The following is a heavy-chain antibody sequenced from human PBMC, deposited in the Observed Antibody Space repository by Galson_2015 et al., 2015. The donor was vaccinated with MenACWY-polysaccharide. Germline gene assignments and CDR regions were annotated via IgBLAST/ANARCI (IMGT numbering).Heavy chain of an antibody. CDR3: ARGRITIGP. CDR1: GFTVSGYW. V-gene: IGHV3-7*01. Sequence: SLRLSCAASGFTVSGYWMIWVRQAPGKGLEWVANIKQDGSEKNYVDSVEGRFTISRDNAKNSLYLQMNSLRAKDTAVYYCARGRITIGPWGQGTLVTVSS. D-gene: IGHD3-3*01. CDR2: IKQDGSEK. J-gene: IGHJ5*02.